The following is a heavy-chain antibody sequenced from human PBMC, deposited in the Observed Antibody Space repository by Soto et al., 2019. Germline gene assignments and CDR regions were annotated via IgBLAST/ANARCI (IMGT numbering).Heavy chain of an antibody. J-gene: IGHJ4*02. CDR2: IYYSGST. CDR3: MLGSGWKDFDY. V-gene: IGHV4-39*01. Sequence: SETLSLTCTVSGGSISGSSYYWGWIRQPPGKGLEWIGNIYYSGSTYYNPSLKSRVTISVDTSKNQFSLKLSSVTAADTTVYYCMLGSGWKDFDYWGQGTLVTVSS. CDR1: GGSISGSSYY. D-gene: IGHD3-22*01.